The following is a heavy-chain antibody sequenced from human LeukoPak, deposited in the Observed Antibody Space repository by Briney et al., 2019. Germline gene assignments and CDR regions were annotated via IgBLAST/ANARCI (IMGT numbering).Heavy chain of an antibody. D-gene: IGHD3-22*01. CDR1: GFTFSSFA. CDR2: IRGSGGAT. J-gene: IGHJ6*03. V-gene: IGHV3-23*01. Sequence: GGSLRLSCAASGFTFSSFAMSWVRQAPGKGLEWVSAIRGSGGATSSADSVKGRFTVSRDNSKNTLYLQMDSLRAEDTAVYYCAKSQTYYYDSSGYYYYYMDVWGKGTTVTVSS. CDR3: AKSQTYYYDSSGYYYYYMDV.